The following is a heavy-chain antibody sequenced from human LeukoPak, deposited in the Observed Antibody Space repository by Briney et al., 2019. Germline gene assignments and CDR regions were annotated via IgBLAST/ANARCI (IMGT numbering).Heavy chain of an antibody. CDR1: GHTFTSYA. V-gene: IGHV1-3*04. Sequence: ASVEVSCKASGHTFTSYAIHWVRQAPGQRLEWMGWINTGNGNTKYSQKFQDRVTISRDTAASTAYMELGSLRSEDTAVYYCARDYYDSSGAISFGYWGQGTLVTVSS. J-gene: IGHJ4*02. CDR3: ARDYYDSSGAISFGY. D-gene: IGHD3-22*01. CDR2: INTGNGNT.